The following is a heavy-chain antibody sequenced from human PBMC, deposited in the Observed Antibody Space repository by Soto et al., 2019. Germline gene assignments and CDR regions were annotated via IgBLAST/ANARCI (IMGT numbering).Heavy chain of an antibody. CDR3: AKDGFFGRSGYFDY. Sequence: QVQLQESGPGLVKRSQTLSLTCTVSGGSINSGDYYWNWIRQPPGKGLEWIGYIYFGGRTNYNPSLKSRVTISVDTSKNQFSLKLSSVTAADTAVYFCAKDGFFGRSGYFDYWGQGTLVAVSS. D-gene: IGHD3-3*01. J-gene: IGHJ4*02. CDR1: GGSINSGDYY. V-gene: IGHV4-30-4*01. CDR2: IYFGGRT.